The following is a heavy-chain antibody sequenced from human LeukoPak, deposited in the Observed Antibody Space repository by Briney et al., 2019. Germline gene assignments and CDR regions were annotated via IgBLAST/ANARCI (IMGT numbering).Heavy chain of an antibody. D-gene: IGHD6-19*01. CDR3: ARDRSGWPFDY. CDR2: ISAGSGNT. V-gene: IGHV1-3*01. CDR1: GDSSRTNA. J-gene: IGHJ4*02. Sequence: ASVKVSCKASGDSSRTNAIVWLRQAPGQRPEWMGWISAGSGNTKYSQTFQDRLTLTRDTAASTVYMDLSSLRPEDTAVYYCARDRSGWPFDYWGQGTLVTVSS.